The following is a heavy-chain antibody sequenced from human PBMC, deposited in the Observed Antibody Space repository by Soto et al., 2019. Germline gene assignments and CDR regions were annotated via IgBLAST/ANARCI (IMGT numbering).Heavy chain of an antibody. Sequence: QVQLVESGGGVVQPGRSLRLSCAASGFTFSSYGMHWVRQAPGKGLEWVAVISYDGSNKYYADSVKGRFTISRDNSKNTLYLQMNSLRAEDTAVYYCAKDTTVVTIGDYWGQGTLVTVSS. CDR1: GFTFSSYG. D-gene: IGHD4-17*01. CDR2: ISYDGSNK. J-gene: IGHJ4*02. CDR3: AKDTTVVTIGDY. V-gene: IGHV3-30*18.